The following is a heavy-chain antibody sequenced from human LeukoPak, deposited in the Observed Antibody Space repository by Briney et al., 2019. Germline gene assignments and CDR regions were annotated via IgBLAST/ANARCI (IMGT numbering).Heavy chain of an antibody. CDR2: ISTYNGNT. V-gene: IGHV1-18*01. D-gene: IGHD3-3*01. J-gene: IGHJ4*02. CDR3: AIDRMETRTYFDY. Sequence: AASMKVSCRPSGYTFTTYGITWVRQAPGQGLEWMGWISTYNGNTNYAQKLQGRVTMTTDTSTSTAYMELRSLRSDDTAMYYCAIDRMETRTYFDYWGQGTLVTVYS. CDR1: GYTFTTYG.